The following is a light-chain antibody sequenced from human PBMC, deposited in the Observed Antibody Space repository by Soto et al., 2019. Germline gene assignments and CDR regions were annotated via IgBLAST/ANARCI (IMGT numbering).Light chain of an antibody. CDR2: AAS. V-gene: IGKV1-39*01. Sequence: DIQMTQSPSSLSASVGDRVTTTCRASQTINNYLNWYQQKPGKAPKLLIYAASSLQSGVPSRFSGSGSGTDFTLTISNLQAEDSATYFCQESITAPLTFGGGTKVDIK. CDR1: QTINNY. J-gene: IGKJ4*01. CDR3: QESITAPLT.